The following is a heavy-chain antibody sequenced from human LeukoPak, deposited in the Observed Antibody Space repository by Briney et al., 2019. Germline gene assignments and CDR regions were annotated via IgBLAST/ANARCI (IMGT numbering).Heavy chain of an antibody. Sequence: ASVKVSCKASGYMFLSFGISWVRQAPGQGLEWMGWIRASSGKTNYAQKFQGRVTITADKSTSTAYMELSSLRSEDTAVYYCARVNPSAYGSGARGWFDPWGQGTLVTVSS. D-gene: IGHD3-10*01. J-gene: IGHJ5*02. V-gene: IGHV1-18*01. CDR2: IRASSGKT. CDR1: GYMFLSFG. CDR3: ARVNPSAYGSGARGWFDP.